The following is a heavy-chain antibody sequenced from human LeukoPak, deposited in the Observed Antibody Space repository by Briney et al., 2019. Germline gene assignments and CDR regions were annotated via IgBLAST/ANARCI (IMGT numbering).Heavy chain of an antibody. CDR2: INAGNGNT. D-gene: IGHD5-12*01. Sequence: ASVKVSCKASGYTFTSYAMHWVRQAPGQRLEWMGWINAGNGNTKYSQKFQGRVTITRDTSASTAYMELSSLRSEDTAVYYCAKEGGGYDPWFDPWGQGTLVTVSS. CDR1: GYTFTSYA. V-gene: IGHV1-3*01. J-gene: IGHJ5*02. CDR3: AKEGGGYDPWFDP.